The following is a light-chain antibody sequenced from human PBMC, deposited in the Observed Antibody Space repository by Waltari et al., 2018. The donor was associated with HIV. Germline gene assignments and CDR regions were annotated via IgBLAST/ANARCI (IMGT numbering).Light chain of an antibody. V-gene: IGLV1-40*01. CDR2: GNS. Sequence: QSVLPQPPAVSWAPGQRVTISCTGSSSNIGAGYDVHWYKQLPGTAHTLLIYGNSNRPSGGPARFSGLKSGTSASRAITGLQAGDEADYYCQSYDSSLSGYVFGTGTKVTVL. CDR3: QSYDSSLSGYV. CDR1: SSNIGAGYD. J-gene: IGLJ1*01.